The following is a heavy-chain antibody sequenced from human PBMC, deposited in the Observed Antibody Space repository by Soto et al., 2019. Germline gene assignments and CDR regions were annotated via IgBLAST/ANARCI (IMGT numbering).Heavy chain of an antibody. CDR2: VYYTGST. V-gene: IGHV4-30-4*01. Sequence: SETLSLTCTVSGASIRNSDYYWSWIRQAPGKGLEWIGYVYYTGSTYYNPSLMSRLLISIDTSKNQFSLKLSSVTAAETAVYFCVRTAREGAVAPHWFDLWGQGTQVTVSS. CDR3: VRTAREGAVAPHWFDL. D-gene: IGHD2-21*02. J-gene: IGHJ5*02. CDR1: GASIRNSDYY.